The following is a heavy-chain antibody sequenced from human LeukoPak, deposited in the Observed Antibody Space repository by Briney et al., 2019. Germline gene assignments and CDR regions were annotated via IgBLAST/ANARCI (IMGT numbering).Heavy chain of an antibody. CDR3: ARGARIAAAGTFDY. CDR2: ISSSSSYI. CDR1: GFTFSSYS. D-gene: IGHD6-13*01. J-gene: IGHJ4*02. Sequence: PGGSLRLSCAASGFTFSSYSMNWVRQAPGKGLEWVSSISSSSSYIYYADSVKGRFTISRDNAKNSLYLQMNSLRAEDMAVYHCARGARIAAAGTFDYWGQGTLVTVSS. V-gene: IGHV3-21*01.